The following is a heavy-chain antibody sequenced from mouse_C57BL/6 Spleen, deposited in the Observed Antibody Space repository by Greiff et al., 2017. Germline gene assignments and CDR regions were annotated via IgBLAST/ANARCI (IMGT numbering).Heavy chain of an antibody. V-gene: IGHV1-18*01. CDR2: INPNNGGT. Sequence: EVQLQQSGPELVKPGASVKIPCKASGYTFTDYNMDWVKQSHGKSLEWIGDINPNNGGTIYNQKFKGKATLTVDKSSSTAYMELRSLTSEDTAVYYCARPYYGSSYGNAMDDGGQGTSVTVSS. CDR3: ARPYYGSSYGNAMDD. D-gene: IGHD1-1*01. CDR1: GYTFTDYN. J-gene: IGHJ4*01.